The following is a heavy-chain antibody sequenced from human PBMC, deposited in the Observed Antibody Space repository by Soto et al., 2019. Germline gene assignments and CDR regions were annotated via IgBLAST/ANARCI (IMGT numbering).Heavy chain of an antibody. Sequence: EVQLLESGGGLVQPGGSLRLSCAASGFTFSSYAMSWVRQALGKGLEWVSAISGSGGSTYYADSVKGRFTISRDNSKNTLYLQMNSLRAEDTAVYYCAKVVKGYYGMDVWGQGTTVTVSS. J-gene: IGHJ6*02. CDR3: AKVVKGYYGMDV. CDR2: ISGSGGST. CDR1: GFTFSSYA. V-gene: IGHV3-23*01. D-gene: IGHD3-22*01.